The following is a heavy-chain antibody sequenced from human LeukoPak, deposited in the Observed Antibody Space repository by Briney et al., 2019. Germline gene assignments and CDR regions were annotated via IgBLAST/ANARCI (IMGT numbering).Heavy chain of an antibody. V-gene: IGHV3-9*01. Sequence: GRSLRLSCAASGFTFDDYAMHWVRQAPGKGLEWVSGISWSSGSIGYADSVKGRFTISRDNAKNSLYLQMNSLRAEDTALYYCAKAITMRTHYFDYWGQGTLVTVSS. D-gene: IGHD3-10*01. J-gene: IGHJ4*02. CDR2: ISWSSGSI. CDR3: AKAITMRTHYFDY. CDR1: GFTFDDYA.